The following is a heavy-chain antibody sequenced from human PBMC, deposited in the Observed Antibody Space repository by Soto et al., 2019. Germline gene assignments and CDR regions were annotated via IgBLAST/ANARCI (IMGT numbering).Heavy chain of an antibody. CDR3: ARQPGSIQLWTYYFDY. V-gene: IGHV4-39*01. J-gene: IGHJ4*02. Sequence: QLQLQESGPGLVKASETLSLTCTVSGGSISNTNYYWGWVRQPPGQGLEWIGNIYYRGSTYYSPSLKIRVTISVDTSRNQFSLKLSSVTATDTAVYYCARQPGSIQLWTYYFDYWGQGTLVTASS. D-gene: IGHD1-1*01. CDR2: IYYRGST. CDR1: GGSISNTNYY.